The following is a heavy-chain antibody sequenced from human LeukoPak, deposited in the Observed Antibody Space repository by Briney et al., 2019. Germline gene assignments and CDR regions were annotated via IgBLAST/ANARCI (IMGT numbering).Heavy chain of an antibody. V-gene: IGHV4-4*09. CDR3: ARQPGTGGINL. Sequence: SETLSLTCSVSGGSISSYIWSWIRQPPGKGLEWIGYIYTSGSTDYNPSLKSRVTISVDRSKNQFSLKLNSVTAADMAFYYCARQPGTGGINLWGQGTLVTVSS. J-gene: IGHJ4*02. CDR1: GGSISSYI. CDR2: IYTSGST. D-gene: IGHD3-16*01.